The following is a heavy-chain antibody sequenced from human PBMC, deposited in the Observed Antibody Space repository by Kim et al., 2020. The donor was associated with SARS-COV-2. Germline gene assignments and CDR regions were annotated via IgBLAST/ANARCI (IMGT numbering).Heavy chain of an antibody. CDR1: GFTFSDYY. Sequence: GGSLRLSCAASGFTFSDYYMSWIRQAPGKGLEWVSYISSSGSTIYYADSVKGRFTISRDNAKNSLYLQMNSLRAEDTAVYYCATYYDFWSGYVDYWGQGTLVTVSS. J-gene: IGHJ4*02. CDR2: ISSSGSTI. D-gene: IGHD3-3*01. V-gene: IGHV3-11*01. CDR3: ATYYDFWSGYVDY.